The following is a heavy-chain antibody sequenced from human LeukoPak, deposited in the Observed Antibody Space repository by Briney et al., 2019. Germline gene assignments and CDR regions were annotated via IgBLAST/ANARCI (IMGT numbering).Heavy chain of an antibody. CDR3: ARDLDWNYADY. J-gene: IGHJ4*02. CDR1: GGSISSGGYY. Sequence: SQTLSLTCTVSGGSISSGGYYWSWIRQPPGKGLEWIGYIYHSGSTHYNPSLKSRVTISVDRSKNQFSLKLSSVTAADTAVYYCARDLDWNYADYWGQGTLVTVSS. D-gene: IGHD1-7*01. V-gene: IGHV4-30-2*01. CDR2: IYHSGST.